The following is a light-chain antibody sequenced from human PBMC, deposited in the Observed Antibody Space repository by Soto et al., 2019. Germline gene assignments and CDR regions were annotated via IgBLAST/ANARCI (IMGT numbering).Light chain of an antibody. J-gene: IGKJ1*01. CDR2: GAS. V-gene: IGKV3-20*01. Sequence: EIVLTQSPGTLSLSPGERATLSCRASQSASRSYLAWYQQKPGQAPRLLIYGASSRATGIPDRFSGSGSGTDFTLTISRLEPEDFAVYYCQEYGSSRTFGQGTKVEIK. CDR1: QSASRSY. CDR3: QEYGSSRT.